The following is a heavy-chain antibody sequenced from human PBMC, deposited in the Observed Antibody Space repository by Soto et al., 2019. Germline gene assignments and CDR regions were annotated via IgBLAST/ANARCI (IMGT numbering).Heavy chain of an antibody. J-gene: IGHJ4*02. D-gene: IGHD6-19*01. CDR1: GFTFSSYA. V-gene: IGHV3-23*01. CDR2: ISGSGGST. CDR3: AKDRSSWLGPLYDY. Sequence: GESLKISCAASGFTFSSYAMSWVRQAPGKGLEWVSAISGSGGSTYYADSVKGRFTISRDNSKNTLYLQMNSLRAEDTAVYYCAKDRSSWLGPLYDYWGQGTLVTVSS.